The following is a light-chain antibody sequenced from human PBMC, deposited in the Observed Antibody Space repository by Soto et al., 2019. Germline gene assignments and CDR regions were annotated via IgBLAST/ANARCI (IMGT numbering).Light chain of an antibody. CDR1: ESVTSS. CDR2: AAS. Sequence: EIVMTQSPATLSVSPGDRATLYCRASESVTSSLAWYQQKPGQPPRLLIYAASTRATDVPARFSGGGSETEFTLTISSLQSEDFAVYFCQQYNIWPLWTFGQGTKV. J-gene: IGKJ1*01. CDR3: QQYNIWPLWT. V-gene: IGKV3-15*01.